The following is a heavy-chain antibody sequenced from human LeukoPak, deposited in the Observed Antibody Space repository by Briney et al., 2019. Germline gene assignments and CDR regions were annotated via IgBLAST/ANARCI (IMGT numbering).Heavy chain of an antibody. CDR1: GYSFNTYW. V-gene: IGHV5-51*01. J-gene: IGHJ4*02. CDR3: ARRWGGDYGDY. Sequence: GESLKISCKGSGYSFNTYWIAWVRQMPGKGLEWMGIIYPGDSDPRYSPSFQGQVTISVDKSISTADLEWNSLKASDTAMYYCARRWGGDYGDYWGQGTLVTVSS. D-gene: IGHD3-16*01. CDR2: IYPGDSDP.